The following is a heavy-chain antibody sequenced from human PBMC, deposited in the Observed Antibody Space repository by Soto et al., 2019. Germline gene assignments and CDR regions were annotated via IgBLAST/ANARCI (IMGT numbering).Heavy chain of an antibody. CDR1: GGYISSGDYY. D-gene: IGHD2-21*02. V-gene: IGHV4-30-4*01. J-gene: IGHJ2*01. CDR3: ARSVVVTAIRRGWYFYL. CDR2: IYYSGST. Sequence: QVQLQESGPGLVKPSQTLSLTCTVSGGYISSGDYYWSWIRQSPGKGLEWIGYIYYSGSTYYNPSLKSRVTISVDTSKNQFSLKLSSVTAADTAVYYCARSVVVTAIRRGWYFYLWGRGTLVIVYS.